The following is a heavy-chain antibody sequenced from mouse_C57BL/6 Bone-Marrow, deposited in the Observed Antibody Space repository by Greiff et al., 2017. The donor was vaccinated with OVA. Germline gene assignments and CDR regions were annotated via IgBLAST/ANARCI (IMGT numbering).Heavy chain of an antibody. CDR3: ARDARTTVVAHWYFDV. V-gene: IGHV7-1*01. J-gene: IGHJ1*03. D-gene: IGHD1-1*01. CDR1: GFTFSDFY. Sequence: EVKLVESGGGLVQSGRSLRLSCATSGFTFSDFYMEWVRQAPGKGLEWIAASRNKANDYTTEYSASVKGRFIVSRDTSQSILYLQMNALRAEDTAIYYCARDARTTVVAHWYFDVWGTGTTVTVSS. CDR2: SRNKANDYTT.